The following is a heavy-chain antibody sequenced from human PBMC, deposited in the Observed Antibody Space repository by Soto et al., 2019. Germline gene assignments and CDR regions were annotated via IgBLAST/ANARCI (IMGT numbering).Heavy chain of an antibody. Sequence: SGGGVVQPGRSLRLSCAASGFTFSSYGMHWVRQAPGKGLEWVAVISYDGSYKYYADSVKGRFTISRDNSENTLYLQMNSLRAEDTAVYYCAKGSKYGDDVYYYHGMDVWGQGTTVTISS. CDR3: AKGSKYGDDVYYYHGMDV. D-gene: IGHD4-17*01. J-gene: IGHJ6*02. CDR2: ISYDGSYK. V-gene: IGHV3-30*18. CDR1: GFTFSSYG.